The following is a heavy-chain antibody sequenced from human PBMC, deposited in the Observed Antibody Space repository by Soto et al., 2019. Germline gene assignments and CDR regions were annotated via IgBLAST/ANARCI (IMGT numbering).Heavy chain of an antibody. J-gene: IGHJ6*02. Sequence: PSQTLSLTCAISGDSVSRNSAAWNWIRQSPSRGLEWLGRTYYRSKWYNDYAVSVKSRITINPDTSKNQFSLQLNSVTPEDTAVYYCARYIAVAGYYYYGMDVWGQGTTVTV. D-gene: IGHD6-19*01. CDR1: GDSVSRNSAA. CDR2: TYYRSKWYN. CDR3: ARYIAVAGYYYYGMDV. V-gene: IGHV6-1*01.